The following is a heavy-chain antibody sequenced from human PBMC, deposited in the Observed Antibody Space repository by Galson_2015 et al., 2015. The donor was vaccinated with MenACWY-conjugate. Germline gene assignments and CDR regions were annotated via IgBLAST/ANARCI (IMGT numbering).Heavy chain of an antibody. CDR2: INAGNGNT. D-gene: IGHD3-16*01. Sequence: SVKVSCKASGYTFTSYAMHWVRQAPGQRLEWMGWINAGNGNTKYSQKFQGGVTITRDTSASTAYMELSSLRPEDTAVYYCAADSRGESPDPLAFDYWGQGTLVTVSS. CDR3: AADSRGESPDPLAFDY. V-gene: IGHV1-3*01. J-gene: IGHJ4*02. CDR1: GYTFTSYA.